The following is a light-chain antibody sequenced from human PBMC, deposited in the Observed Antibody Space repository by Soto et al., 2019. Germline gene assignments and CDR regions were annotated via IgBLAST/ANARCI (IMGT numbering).Light chain of an antibody. V-gene: IGKV3-11*01. J-gene: IGKJ4*01. CDR2: DAS. CDR3: QQRSNWLT. Sequence: EIVLTQSPATLSLSPGERATLSCRASQSVSSYLAWYQQKPGQAPRLLIYDASNRATAIPARFSGSGSGTEFTLTISSLEPEDFAVYYCQQRSNWLTFGGGTKVEIK. CDR1: QSVSSY.